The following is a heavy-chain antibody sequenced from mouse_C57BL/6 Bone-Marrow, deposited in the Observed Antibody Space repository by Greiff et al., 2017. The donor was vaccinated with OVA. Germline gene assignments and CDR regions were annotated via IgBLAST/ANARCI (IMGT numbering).Heavy chain of an antibody. V-gene: IGHV14-4*01. CDR2: IDPENGDT. J-gene: IGHJ3*01. CDR3: TSCYSNYGGFAY. CDR1: GFNIKDDY. D-gene: IGHD2-5*01. Sequence: VQLQQSGAELVRPGASVKLSCTASGFNIKDDYMHWVKQRPEQGLEWIGWIDPENGDTEYASKFQGKATITADTSSNTAYLQLSSLTSEDTAVYYCTSCYSNYGGFAYWGQGTLVTVSA.